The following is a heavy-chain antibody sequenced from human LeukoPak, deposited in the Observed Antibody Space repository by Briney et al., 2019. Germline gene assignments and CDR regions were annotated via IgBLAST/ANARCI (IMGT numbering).Heavy chain of an antibody. CDR2: IFYSGST. Sequence: SETLSLTCTVSSGSISTSNYYWGWVRQPPGKALEWIGNIFYSGSTYYSPSLKSRVTISVDTSKNQFSLKLSSVTAADTAVYYCARDSPYYDILTGYSKFDYWGQGTLVTVSS. V-gene: IGHV4-39*07. CDR1: SGSISTSNYY. J-gene: IGHJ4*02. D-gene: IGHD3-9*01. CDR3: ARDSPYYDILTGYSKFDY.